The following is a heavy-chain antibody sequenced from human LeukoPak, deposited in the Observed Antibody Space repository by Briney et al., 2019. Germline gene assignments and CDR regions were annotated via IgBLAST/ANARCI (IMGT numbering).Heavy chain of an antibody. J-gene: IGHJ6*03. Sequence: SSVKVSCKASGYTLTDYYMHSVREAPGQGLEWMAWINPNSGATIYAQNFQDRVTVTRDTSISTAYMELNSAQSDNTAVYYCARGRQTYYYYMHVCRRGTTVTVSS. V-gene: IGHV1-2*02. CDR3: ARGRQTYYYYMHV. CDR2: INPNSGAT. CDR1: GYTLTDYY.